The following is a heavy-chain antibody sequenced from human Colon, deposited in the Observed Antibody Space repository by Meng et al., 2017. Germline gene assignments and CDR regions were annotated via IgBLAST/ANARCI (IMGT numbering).Heavy chain of an antibody. J-gene: IGHJ4*02. CDR3: AAIFGLGPGY. Sequence: QVQLQESGPGPVKPSGTLSLTCEVSGGSINSSDWWSWVRQPPGKGLEWIAEIFHSGSTNYKSSLKSRATISVDRSKNQFSLKLNSVTAADTAVYYCAAIFGLGPGYWGQGTLVTVSS. CDR1: GGSINSSDW. D-gene: IGHD3-3*01. V-gene: IGHV4-4*02. CDR2: IFHSGST.